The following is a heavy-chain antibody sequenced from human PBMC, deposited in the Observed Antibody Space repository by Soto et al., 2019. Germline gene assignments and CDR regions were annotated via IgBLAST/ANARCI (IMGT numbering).Heavy chain of an antibody. D-gene: IGHD6-19*01. CDR2: ISFDGSSE. CDR3: ARSAYSTGWYYPFNV. J-gene: IGHJ3*01. Sequence: QVQLVESGGGVVQPGRSLRLSCVPSGFSFRSYAMYWVRQAPGRGLEWVAVISFDGSSEDYADSVKGRFTISRDKFENVLSLQMSSLRAEDTAVYYCARSAYSTGWYYPFNVWGQGTMVTVSS. V-gene: IGHV3-30-3*01. CDR1: GFSFRSYA.